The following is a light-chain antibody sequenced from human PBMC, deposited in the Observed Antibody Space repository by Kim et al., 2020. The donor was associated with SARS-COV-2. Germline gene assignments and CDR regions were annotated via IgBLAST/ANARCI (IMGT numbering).Light chain of an antibody. CDR1: SSNIGSNY. CDR3: AAWDDSLSGVV. J-gene: IGLJ2*01. V-gene: IGLV1-47*01. CDR2: RNS. Sequence: GQRVTYSCSGSSSNIGSNYVCWYQQLPGTAPKLLIYRNSQRPSGVPDRFSGSTSGTSASLAISGLRSEDEAHYYCAAWDDSLSGVVFGGGTQLTVL.